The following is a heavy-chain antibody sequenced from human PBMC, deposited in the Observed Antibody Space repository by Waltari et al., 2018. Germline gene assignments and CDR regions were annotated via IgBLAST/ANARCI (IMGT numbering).Heavy chain of an antibody. D-gene: IGHD3-16*01. CDR1: GSIFPNYA. CDR2: ISYDGSST. CDR3: ARDLSGGGMDV. V-gene: IGHV3-30*04. J-gene: IGHJ6*02. Sequence: QVQLVESGGGVVQPGRSLRLSCAASGSIFPNYAMHWVRQAPGKGLEWVEVISYDGSSTDYADSVQGRFIFSRDNSKNTLDLHMNSLRAEDMGVYFCARDLSGGGMDVWGQGTTVTVSS.